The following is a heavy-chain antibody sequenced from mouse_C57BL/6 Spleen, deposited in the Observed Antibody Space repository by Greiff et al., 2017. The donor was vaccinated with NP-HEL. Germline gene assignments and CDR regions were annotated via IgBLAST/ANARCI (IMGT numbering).Heavy chain of an antibody. CDR3: WNGDRGDFDY. Sequence: QVQLQQSGPELVKPGASVKISCKASGYAFSSSWMNWVKQRPGKGLEWIGRIYPGDGDTNYNGKFKGKATLTADKSCSTAYMQLSSLASEDSAVYFCWNGDRGDFDYWGQGTTLTVSS. V-gene: IGHV1-82*01. D-gene: IGHD3-3*01. J-gene: IGHJ2*01. CDR1: GYAFSSSW. CDR2: IYPGDGDT.